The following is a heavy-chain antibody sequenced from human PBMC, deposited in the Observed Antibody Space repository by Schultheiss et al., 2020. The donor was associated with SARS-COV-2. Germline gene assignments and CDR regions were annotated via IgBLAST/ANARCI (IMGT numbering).Heavy chain of an antibody. CDR3: ARETTPKPYYYYYFYMDV. D-gene: IGHD4-11*01. J-gene: IGHJ6*03. V-gene: IGHV4-39*07. Sequence: SETLSLTCTVSGGSISSGGYYWGWIRQPPGKGLEWIGEINHSGSTNYNPSLKSRVTISVDTSKNQFSLNLSSVTAADTAVYYCARETTPKPYYYYYFYMDVWGKGTTVTVSS. CDR2: INHSGST. CDR1: GGSISSGGYY.